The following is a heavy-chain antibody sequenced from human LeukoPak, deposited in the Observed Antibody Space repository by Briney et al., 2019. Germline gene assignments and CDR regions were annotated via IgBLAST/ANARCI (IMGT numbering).Heavy chain of an antibody. CDR2: IYYSGST. Sequence: SETLSLTCTVSGGSISSYYWSWIRQPPGKGLEWIGYIYYSGSTNYNPSLKSRVTISVDTSKNQFSLKLSSVTAADTAVYYCARRLRFLEWHGDAFDIWGQGTMVTVSS. V-gene: IGHV4-59*08. J-gene: IGHJ3*02. CDR3: ARRLRFLEWHGDAFDI. D-gene: IGHD3-3*01. CDR1: GGSISSYY.